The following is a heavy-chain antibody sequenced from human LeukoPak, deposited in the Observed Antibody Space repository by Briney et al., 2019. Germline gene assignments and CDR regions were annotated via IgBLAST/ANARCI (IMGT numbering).Heavy chain of an antibody. CDR3: ARGGGAFCGSDCYRNFDY. Sequence: GGSLRLSCAASGFALSSYAMSGVRQAPGKGLEWVSTISGGGGSPFSPDSVKGRITISRDNSQNTLPLQMNSLRAEDTAVYYCARGGGAFCGSDCYRNFDYWGQGTLVTVSS. CDR2: ISGGGGSP. V-gene: IGHV3-23*01. J-gene: IGHJ4*02. CDR1: GFALSSYA. D-gene: IGHD2-21*02.